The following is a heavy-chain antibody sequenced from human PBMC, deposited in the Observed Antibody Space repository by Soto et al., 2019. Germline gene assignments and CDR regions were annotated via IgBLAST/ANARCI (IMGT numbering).Heavy chain of an antibody. CDR3: TTGGDYGDNYYYYYMDV. J-gene: IGHJ6*03. V-gene: IGHV3-15*01. CDR2: IKSKTDGGTT. Sequence: GGSLRLSCAASGFTFSNAWMSWVRQAPGKGLEWVGRIKSKTDGGTTDYAAPVKGRFTISRDDSKNTLYLQMNSLKTEDTAVYYCTTGGDYGDNYYYYYMDVWGKGTTVTVSS. CDR1: GFTFSNAW. D-gene: IGHD4-17*01.